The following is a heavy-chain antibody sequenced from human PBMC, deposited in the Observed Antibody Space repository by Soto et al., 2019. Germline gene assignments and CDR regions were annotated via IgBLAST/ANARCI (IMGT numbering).Heavy chain of an antibody. CDR1: GGSTRSYY. CDR2: IYYTGTT. J-gene: IGHJ6*02. D-gene: IGHD3-10*01. CDR3: AGGRGDTDGAGAFDYGLDV. V-gene: IGHV4-59*01. Sequence: QVQLQESGPGLVKTSETLSLTCSVSGGSTRSYYWAWVRQSPGKGLESIGYIYYTGTTNYNPSLIGRVTISLDTSKNQFSLRLTSVTAADTAVCYCAGGRGDTDGAGAFDYGLDVWGQGTRVAVS.